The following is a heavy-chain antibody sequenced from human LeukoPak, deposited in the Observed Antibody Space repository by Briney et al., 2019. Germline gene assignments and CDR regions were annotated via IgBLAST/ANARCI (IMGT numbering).Heavy chain of an antibody. Sequence: ASVKVSCKASGYTFTGYYMHWVRQAPGQGLEWMGWINPNSGGTNCAQKFQGRVTMTRDTSISTAYMELSRLRSDDTAVYYCARGRPSPVIRITMVRQDAFDIWGQGTMVTVSS. D-gene: IGHD3-10*01. CDR3: ARGRPSPVIRITMVRQDAFDI. J-gene: IGHJ3*02. CDR2: INPNSGGT. V-gene: IGHV1-2*02. CDR1: GYTFTGYY.